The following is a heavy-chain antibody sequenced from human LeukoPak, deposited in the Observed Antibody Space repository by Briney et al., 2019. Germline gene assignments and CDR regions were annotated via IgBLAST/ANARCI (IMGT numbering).Heavy chain of an antibody. Sequence: GGSLRLSCAASGFTFDDYGMSWVRQAPGKGLEWVSGINWNGGSTGYADSVKGRFTISRDNAKNSLYLQMNSLRAEDTALYYCARDGTNDYGDYDAFDIWGQGTMVTVSS. D-gene: IGHD4-17*01. J-gene: IGHJ3*02. CDR2: INWNGGST. V-gene: IGHV3-20*04. CDR1: GFTFDDYG. CDR3: ARDGTNDYGDYDAFDI.